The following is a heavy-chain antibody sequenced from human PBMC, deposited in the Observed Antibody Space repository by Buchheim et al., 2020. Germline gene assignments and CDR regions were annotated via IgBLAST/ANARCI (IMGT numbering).Heavy chain of an antibody. Sequence: QVQLVQSGAEVKKPGASVKVSCKASGYTFTSYDINWVRQASGQGLEWMGWMNPNSGNTGYAQKFQGRFTMTRTASIRTAYLELSSLRSENTAVYYCARAEDYYGSGSYPDYWGQGTL. CDR3: ARAEDYYGSGSYPDY. D-gene: IGHD3-10*01. CDR1: GYTFTSYD. J-gene: IGHJ4*02. V-gene: IGHV1-8*01. CDR2: MNPNSGNT.